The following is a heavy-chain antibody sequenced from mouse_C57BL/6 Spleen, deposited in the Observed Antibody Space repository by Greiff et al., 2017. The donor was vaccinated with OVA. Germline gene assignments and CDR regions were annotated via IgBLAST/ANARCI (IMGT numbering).Heavy chain of an antibody. J-gene: IGHJ1*03. CDR2: IDPSDSYT. CDR1: GYTFTSYW. CDR3: ARRYYGSSYVHFDV. Sequence: QVQLQQSGAELVMPGASVKLSCKASGYTFTSYWMHWVKQRTGQGLEWIGEIDPSDSYTNYNQKFKGKSTLTVDKSSSTAYMQLSSLTSEDSAVYYCARRYYGSSYVHFDVWGTGTTVTVSS. V-gene: IGHV1-69*01. D-gene: IGHD1-1*01.